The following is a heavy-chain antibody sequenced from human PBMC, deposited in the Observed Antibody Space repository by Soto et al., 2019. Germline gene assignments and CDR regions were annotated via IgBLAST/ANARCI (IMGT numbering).Heavy chain of an antibody. CDR3: ARETYYYDSSGYPYNWFDP. V-gene: IGHV3-33*01. D-gene: IGHD3-22*01. CDR1: GFTFSSYG. CDR2: IWYDGSNK. J-gene: IGHJ5*02. Sequence: GGSLRLSCAASGFTFSSYGMHWVRQAPGKGLEWVAVIWYDGSNKYYADSVKGRFTISRDNSKNTLYLQMNSLRAEDTAVYYCARETYYYDSSGYPYNWFDPWGQGT.